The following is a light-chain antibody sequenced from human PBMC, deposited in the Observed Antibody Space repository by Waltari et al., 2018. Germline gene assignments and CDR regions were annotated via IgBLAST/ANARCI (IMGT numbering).Light chain of an antibody. CDR1: QSLVYSDGMTL. J-gene: IGKJ2*01. CDR3: MQSIQLPDT. V-gene: IGKV2D-29*02. Sequence: EIVMTQTPLTLSATPGQPAAISCKSNQSLVYSDGMTLLHWYVHKRGQSPQLLMSEVSNRFSGVPDRFSGSGSGTDFTLKISRVEAEDVGVYYCMQSIQLPDTFGQGTRLEIK. CDR2: EVS.